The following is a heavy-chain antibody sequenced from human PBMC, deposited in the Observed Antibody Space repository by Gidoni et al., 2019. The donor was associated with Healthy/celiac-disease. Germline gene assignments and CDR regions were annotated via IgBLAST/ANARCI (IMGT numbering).Heavy chain of an antibody. Sequence: QVQLVESGGGVVQPGRSLRLSCAASGFTFSSYGMHWVRQAPGKGLEWVAVISYDGSNKYYADSVKGRFTISRDNSKNTLYLQMNSLRAEDTAVYYCAKDEGFYGDCSSTSCLFNWFDPWGQGTLVTVSS. CDR2: ISYDGSNK. CDR1: GFTFSSYG. J-gene: IGHJ5*02. D-gene: IGHD2-2*01. CDR3: AKDEGFYGDCSSTSCLFNWFDP. V-gene: IGHV3-30*18.